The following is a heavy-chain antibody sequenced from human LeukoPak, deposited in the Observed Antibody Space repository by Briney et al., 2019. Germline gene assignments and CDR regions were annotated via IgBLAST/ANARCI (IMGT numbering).Heavy chain of an antibody. D-gene: IGHD4-23*01. CDR3: ARRVYGGTRRRDYYYYGMDV. CDR2: MNLNSGNT. J-gene: IGHJ6*02. CDR1: GYTFTSYD. Sequence: ASVKVSCKASGYTFTSYDINWVRQATGQGLEWMGWMNLNSGNTGYAQKFQGRVTMTRNTSISTAYMELSSLRSEDTAVYYCARRVYGGTRRRDYYYYGMDVWGQGTTVTVSS. V-gene: IGHV1-8*01.